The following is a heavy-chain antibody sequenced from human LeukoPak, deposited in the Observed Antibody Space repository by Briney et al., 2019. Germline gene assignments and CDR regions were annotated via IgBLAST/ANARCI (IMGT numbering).Heavy chain of an antibody. CDR1: GGSISSYY. Sequence: SETLSLTCTVSGGSISSYYWSWIRQPPGKGLEWIGYIYYSGSTNYNPSLKSRVTISVDTSKNQFSLKLSSVTAADTAVYYCARCYDSSGYYPYYFDYWGQGTLVTVSS. V-gene: IGHV4-59*01. D-gene: IGHD3-22*01. CDR2: IYYSGST. CDR3: ARCYDSSGYYPYYFDY. J-gene: IGHJ4*02.